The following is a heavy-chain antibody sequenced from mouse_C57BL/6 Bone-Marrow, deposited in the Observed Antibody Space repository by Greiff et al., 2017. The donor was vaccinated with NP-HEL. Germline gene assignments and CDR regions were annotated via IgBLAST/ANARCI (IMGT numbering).Heavy chain of an antibody. CDR1: GFTFSDYY. CDR2: INYDGSST. V-gene: IGHV5-16*01. J-gene: IGHJ1*03. Sequence: DVKLVESEGGLVQPGSSMKLSCTASGFTFSDYYMACVRQVPEKGLEWVANINYDGSSTYYLDSLKSRFIISRDNAKNILYLQMSSLKSEDTATYYCARDLVWYFDVWGTGTTVTVSS. CDR3: ARDLVWYFDV.